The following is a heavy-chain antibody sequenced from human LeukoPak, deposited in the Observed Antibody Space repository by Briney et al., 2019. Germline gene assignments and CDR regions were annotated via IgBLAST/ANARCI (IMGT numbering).Heavy chain of an antibody. CDR1: GGSFSGYY. CDR2: INHSGST. J-gene: IGHJ6*03. CDR3: ARGVEGYCSSTSCYPYYYYYYYKDV. V-gene: IGHV4-34*01. Sequence: SETLSLTCAVYGGSFSGYYWSWIRQPPGKGLEWIGEINHSGSTNYNPSLKSRVTISVDTSKNQFSLKLSSVTAADTAVYYCARGVEGYCSSTSCYPYYYYYYYKDVWGKGTTVTVSS. D-gene: IGHD2-2*01.